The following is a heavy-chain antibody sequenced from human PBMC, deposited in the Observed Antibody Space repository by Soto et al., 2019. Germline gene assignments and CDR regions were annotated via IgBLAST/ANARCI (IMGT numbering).Heavy chain of an antibody. CDR1: GGTFSSYA. V-gene: IGHV1-69*01. Sequence: QVQLVQSGAEVKKPGSSVKVSCKASGGTFSSYAISWVRQAPGPGLEWMGGIIPIFGTANYAQKFQGRVTITADESRRTAYLELSSLRSEDTAVYYCAREGASGSHIGYWGQGTRVTVSS. J-gene: IGHJ4*02. D-gene: IGHD3-22*01. CDR2: IIPIFGTA. CDR3: AREGASGSHIGY.